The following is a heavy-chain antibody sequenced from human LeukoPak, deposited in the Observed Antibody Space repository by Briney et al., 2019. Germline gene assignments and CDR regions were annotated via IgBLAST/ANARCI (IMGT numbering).Heavy chain of an antibody. V-gene: IGHV3-23*01. CDR3: ARESYYAFDY. CDR2: IGTTSSYT. D-gene: IGHD3-10*01. J-gene: IGHJ4*02. CDR1: GFTFSNYA. Sequence: GGSLRLSCAASGFTFSNYAMGWIRQAPGRGLEWVSGIGTTSSYTYYADSVKGRFTISRDNSKNTLYLQMNSLRAEDTAVYYCARESYYAFDYWGQGTLVTVSS.